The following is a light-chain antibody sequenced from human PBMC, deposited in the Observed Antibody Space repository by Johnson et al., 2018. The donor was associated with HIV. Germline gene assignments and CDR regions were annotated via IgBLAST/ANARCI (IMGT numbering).Light chain of an antibody. CDR1: SSNIGNNY. CDR2: DNN. J-gene: IGLJ1*01. CDR3: GRWDDSLSTYV. V-gene: IGLV1-51*01. Sequence: QSVLTQPPSVSAAPGQKVTISCSGSSSNIGNNYVSWYQQLPGTAPKLLIYDNNKRPSGIPDRFSGSKSGTSATLGITALQPGDEADYYCGRWDDSLSTYVFGTGTKVTVL.